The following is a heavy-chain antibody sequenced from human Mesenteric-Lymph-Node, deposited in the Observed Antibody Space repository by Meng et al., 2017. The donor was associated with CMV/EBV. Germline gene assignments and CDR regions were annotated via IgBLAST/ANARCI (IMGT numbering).Heavy chain of an antibody. CDR1: GFRFSSYS. D-gene: IGHD6-13*01. CDR3: ARDRAQHHLGYYGMDV. V-gene: IGHV3-21*01. Sequence: GGSLRLSCAASGFRFSSYSMNWVRQAPGKGLEWVSSFSSVGNYIFYADSVKGRFTISRDNANNSLYLQMNSLTADDTAVYYCARDRAQHHLGYYGMDVWGQGTTVTVSS. CDR2: FSSVGNYI. J-gene: IGHJ6*02.